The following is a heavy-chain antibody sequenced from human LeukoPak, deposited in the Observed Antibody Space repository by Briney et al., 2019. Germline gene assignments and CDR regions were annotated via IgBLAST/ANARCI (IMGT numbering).Heavy chain of an antibody. CDR3: ARDPTGYSSGWYSGREVNWFDP. V-gene: IGHV3-21*01. D-gene: IGHD6-19*01. J-gene: IGHJ5*02. CDR2: ISSSSSYV. Sequence: PGGSLRLSCAASGFTFSSYSMNWVRQAPGKGLEWVSYISSSSSYVYYADSVKGRFTISRDNAKNSLYLQMNSLRAEDTAVYYCARDPTGYSSGWYSGREVNWFDPWGQGTLVTVSS. CDR1: GFTFSSYS.